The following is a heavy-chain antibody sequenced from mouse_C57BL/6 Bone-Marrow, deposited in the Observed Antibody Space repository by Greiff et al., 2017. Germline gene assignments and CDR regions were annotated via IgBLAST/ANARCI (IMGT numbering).Heavy chain of an antibody. CDR1: GYTFTDYE. Sequence: VQLQQSGAELVRPGASVTLSCKASGYTFTDYEMHWVKQTPVHGLEWIGAIDPETGGTAYNQKFKGKAILTADKSSSTAYMELRSLTSEDSAVYYCTSRWPRAMDDWGQGTSVTFSS. V-gene: IGHV1-15*01. CDR3: TSRWPRAMDD. D-gene: IGHD2-3*01. J-gene: IGHJ4*01. CDR2: IDPETGGT.